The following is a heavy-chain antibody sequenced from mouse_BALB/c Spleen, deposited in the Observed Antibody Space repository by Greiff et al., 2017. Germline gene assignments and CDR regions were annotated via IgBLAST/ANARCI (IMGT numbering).Heavy chain of an antibody. Sequence: QVQLKQPGAELVKPGTSVKLSCKASGYNFTSYWINWVKLRPGQGLEWIGDIYPGSGSTNYNEKFKSKATLTVDTSSSTAYMQLSSLASEDSALYYCARDGYYEGYYAMDYWGQGTSVTVSS. CDR2: IYPGSGST. CDR3: ARDGYYEGYYAMDY. CDR1: GYNFTSYW. V-gene: IGHV1-55*01. J-gene: IGHJ4*01. D-gene: IGHD2-3*01.